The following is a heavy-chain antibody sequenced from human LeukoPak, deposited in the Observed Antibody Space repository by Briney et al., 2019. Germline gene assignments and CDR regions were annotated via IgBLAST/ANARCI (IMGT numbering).Heavy chain of an antibody. Sequence: GASVKVSCKASGGTFSSYAISWVRQAPGQGLEWMGWISAYNGNTNYAQKLQGRVTMTTDTSTSTAYMELRSLRSDDTAVYYCATSSAAAGTSNAYYYYYGMDVWGQGTTVTVSS. D-gene: IGHD6-13*01. CDR3: ATSSAAAGTSNAYYYYYGMDV. CDR2: ISAYNGNT. CDR1: GGTFSSYA. V-gene: IGHV1-18*01. J-gene: IGHJ6*02.